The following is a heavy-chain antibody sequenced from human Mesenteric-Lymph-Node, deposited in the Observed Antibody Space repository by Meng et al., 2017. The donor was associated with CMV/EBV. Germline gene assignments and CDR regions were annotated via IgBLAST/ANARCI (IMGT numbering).Heavy chain of an antibody. J-gene: IGHJ6*02. D-gene: IGHD6-19*01. Sequence: AGSLRLSCGVYYGSFSGYYWSWIRQPPGQGLEWIGEVTHSGSTNYNPSLKSRVTISVDTSKNEVSLKLASVTAADTAVYYCARAKSSDWLGYYYYGMDVWGQGTTVTVSS. CDR1: YGSFSGYY. CDR3: ARAKSSDWLGYYYYGMDV. CDR2: VTHSGST. V-gene: IGHV4-34*01.